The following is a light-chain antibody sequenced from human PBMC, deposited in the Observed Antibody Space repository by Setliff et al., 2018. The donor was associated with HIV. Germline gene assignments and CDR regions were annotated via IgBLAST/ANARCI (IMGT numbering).Light chain of an antibody. CDR2: TND. V-gene: IGLV1-44*01. Sequence: QSVLTQPPSASGTPGQRVTIACSGSSSNIGSHTVHWFQQLPGTAPKLLIYTNDQRPSGVPDRVSGSKSGTSASLAISGLQSDAESHYYCAAWDDTRNGPVFGGGTKVTVL. CDR1: SSNIGSHT. J-gene: IGLJ2*01. CDR3: AAWDDTRNGPV.